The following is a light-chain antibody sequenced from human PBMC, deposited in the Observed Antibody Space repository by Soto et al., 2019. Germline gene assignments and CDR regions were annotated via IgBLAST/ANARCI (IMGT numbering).Light chain of an antibody. CDR1: SSDICAYNY. Sequence: QSALTQPASVSGSPGQSITISCTGSSSDICAYNYVSWYQQSPGKAPKLIIYEVSNRPSGISNRFSGSKSGNTASLTISGLQAEDEADYHCSSFTSTTILVFGGGTKLTVL. CDR3: SSFTSTTILV. V-gene: IGLV2-14*01. CDR2: EVS. J-gene: IGLJ2*01.